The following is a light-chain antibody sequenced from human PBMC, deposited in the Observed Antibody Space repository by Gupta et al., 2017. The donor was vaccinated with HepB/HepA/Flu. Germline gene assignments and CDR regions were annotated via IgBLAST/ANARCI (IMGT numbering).Light chain of an antibody. CDR2: GAS. CDR1: QSVSSSY. CDR3: QQYGSSFGT. V-gene: IGKV3-20*01. J-gene: IGKJ1*01. Sequence: EIVLTQSPGRLPLSPGERVTLSCRASQSVSSSYLAWYQQKPGQAPRLLISGASTRATGIPDRFSGSGSGTDFTLTISRLEPEDFAVYYCQQYGSSFGTFGQGTKVEIK.